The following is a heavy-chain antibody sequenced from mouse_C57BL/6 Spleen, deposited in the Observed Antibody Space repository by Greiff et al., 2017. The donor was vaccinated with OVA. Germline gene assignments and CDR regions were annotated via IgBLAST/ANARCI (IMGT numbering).Heavy chain of an antibody. D-gene: IGHD2-3*01. J-gene: IGHJ4*01. CDR2: IFPGSGST. V-gene: IGHV1-9*01. Sequence: QVQLQQSGAELVKPGASVKLSCKASGYTFTGYWIAWVKQRPGHGLEWIGEIFPGSGSTNYNEKFKGKATLTADTSSNTAYLQLSSLTSDDSAICYYARRDGYYRMDDWGQGTSVTVSS. CDR1: GYTFTGYW. CDR3: ARRDGYYRMDD.